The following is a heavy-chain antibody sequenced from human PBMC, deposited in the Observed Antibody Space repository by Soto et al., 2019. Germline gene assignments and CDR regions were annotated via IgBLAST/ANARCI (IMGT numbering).Heavy chain of an antibody. CDR3: ARGQRFSDSFDP. CDR2: IYSSGGT. CDR1: GGAISGYY. V-gene: IGHV4-4*07. Sequence: SETLSLTCTVSGGAISGYYWTWIRQSAGKGLEWIGRIYSSGGTKYNPSLKSRVTMSLDTSKNQFSLRLSSVTAADTGVYYCARGQRFSDSFDPWGQGTLVTVSS. D-gene: IGHD3-3*01. J-gene: IGHJ5*02.